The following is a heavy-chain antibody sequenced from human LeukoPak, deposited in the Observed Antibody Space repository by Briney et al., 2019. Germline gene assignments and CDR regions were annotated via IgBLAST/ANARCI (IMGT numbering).Heavy chain of an antibody. D-gene: IGHD2-15*01. CDR2: IRSKAYGGTT. J-gene: IGHJ5*02. V-gene: IGHV3-49*04. Sequence: GGSLRLSCTASGFTFGDYAMSWVRQAPGKGLEWVGFIRSKAYGGTTEYAASVKGRFTISRDDSKSIAYLQMNSLRAEDTAVYYCAREYEGYCSGGSCFRGTYNWFDPWGQGTLVTVSS. CDR1: GFTFGDYA. CDR3: AREYEGYCSGGSCFRGTYNWFDP.